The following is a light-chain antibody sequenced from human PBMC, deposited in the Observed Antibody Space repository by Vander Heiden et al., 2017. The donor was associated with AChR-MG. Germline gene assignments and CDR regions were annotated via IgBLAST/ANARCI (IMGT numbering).Light chain of an antibody. CDR3: QQDNSYPGT. Sequence: DIQMTQSPSTLSASVGDRVTITCRASQSIRNWLAWYQQKPGKAPKLLIYRASSLESGVPYRFSGSGSGTEFTLTISSLQSDDFAIYYCQQDNSYPGTFGEGTKVEIK. V-gene: IGKV1-5*03. CDR1: QSIRNW. J-gene: IGKJ4*01. CDR2: RAS.